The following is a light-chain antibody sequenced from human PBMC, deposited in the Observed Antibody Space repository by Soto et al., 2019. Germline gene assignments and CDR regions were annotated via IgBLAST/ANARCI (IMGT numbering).Light chain of an antibody. CDR1: SSDVGAYNR. J-gene: IGLJ2*01. Sequence: QSALTQPASVSGSPGQSITISCTATSSDVGAYNRVSWYQQYPGTPPKLMISEVNNRPSGVPDRFSGSKSGNTASLTISGLQAEDEADYYCSLYTSSSTVAFGGGTKVTVL. CDR3: SLYTSSSTVA. CDR2: EVN. V-gene: IGLV2-18*01.